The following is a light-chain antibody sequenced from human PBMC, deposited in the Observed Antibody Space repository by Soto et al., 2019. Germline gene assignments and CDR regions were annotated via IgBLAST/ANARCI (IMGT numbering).Light chain of an antibody. CDR3: QKYDNYPLT. Sequence: DIQMTQSPATLSASVGDRATLTCRASQSVRSWLAWYQQKPGTAPKLLIFDASRLESGVPSRFSGSASGTEFTLTISSLQPDDFATYYCQKYDNYPLTFGGGTKVDIK. J-gene: IGKJ4*01. V-gene: IGKV1-5*01. CDR2: DAS. CDR1: QSVRSW.